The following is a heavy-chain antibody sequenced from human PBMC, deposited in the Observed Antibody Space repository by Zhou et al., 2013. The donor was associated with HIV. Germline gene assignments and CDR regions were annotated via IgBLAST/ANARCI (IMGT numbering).Heavy chain of an antibody. Sequence: QVQLVQSGAEVKRPGSALKFSCQVSGGSFNSYAINWVRQAPGQGLEWMGRIIPILNLTNNAQKFQGRLSITADKSTSTVYMDLSSLRSDDTAVYYCARVRDGYNSGEYYFDYWGQGTLVTVSS. V-gene: IGHV1-69*04. CDR3: ARVRDGYNSGEYYFDY. J-gene: IGHJ4*02. CDR2: IIPILNLT. D-gene: IGHD5-12*01. CDR1: GGSFNSYA.